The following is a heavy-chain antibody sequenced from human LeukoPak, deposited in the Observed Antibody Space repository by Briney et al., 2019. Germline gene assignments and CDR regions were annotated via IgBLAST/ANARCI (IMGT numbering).Heavy chain of an antibody. Sequence: PSETLSLTCSVSGGSIYSGTYYWSWIRQPGGKGLEWIGRIYTSGSTNYHPSLKSRVTVSLDISKNQFSLKLSSVTAADTAVYYCARETHMYCKSNSCYGYFDLWGRGTLVTVSS. CDR1: GGSIYSGTYY. J-gene: IGHJ2*01. V-gene: IGHV4-61*02. CDR3: ARETHMYCKSNSCYGYFDL. CDR2: IYTSGST. D-gene: IGHD2-2*01.